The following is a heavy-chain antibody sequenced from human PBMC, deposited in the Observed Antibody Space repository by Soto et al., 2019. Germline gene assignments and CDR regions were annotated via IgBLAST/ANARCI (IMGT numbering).Heavy chain of an antibody. CDR2: IIPILGIA. CDR1: GGTFSSYT. V-gene: IGHV1-69*04. D-gene: IGHD2-2*01. J-gene: IGHJ5*02. Sequence: ASVKVSCKASGGTFSSYTISWVRQAPGQGLEWMGRIIPILGIANYAQKFQGRVTITADKSTSTAYMELSSLRSEDTAVYYCARDWTGYCSSTSCVGWFDPWGQGTLVTVSS. CDR3: ARDWTGYCSSTSCVGWFDP.